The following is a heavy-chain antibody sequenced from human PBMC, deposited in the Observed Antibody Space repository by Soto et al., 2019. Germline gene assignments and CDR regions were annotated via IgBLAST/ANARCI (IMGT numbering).Heavy chain of an antibody. CDR1: GYTLTSYD. V-gene: IGHV1-8*01. D-gene: IGHD1-26*01. CDR2: MNPNTGST. Sequence: GASVKVSCKASGYTLTSYDINWVRQATGQGPEWMGWMNPNTGSTGYAQKFRERVTITRDMSRSTAYMELSSLRSEDTAVYYGAASSAYFLARLDYWGQGTLVTVS. CDR3: AASSAYFLARLDY. J-gene: IGHJ4*02.